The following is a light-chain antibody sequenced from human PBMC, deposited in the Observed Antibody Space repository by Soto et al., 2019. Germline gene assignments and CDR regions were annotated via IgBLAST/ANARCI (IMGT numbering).Light chain of an antibody. CDR1: QSVTSH. CDR2: AAS. Sequence: DIQMTQSPSSLSASVGDRVIITCRASQSVTSHLNWYQQKPGKAPKLLIYAASSLQSGVPSRFSGSGSGTDLTLTISTLQPEDFATYYCQQSYRTPLTFGGGTKVEIK. J-gene: IGKJ4*01. CDR3: QQSYRTPLT. V-gene: IGKV1-39*01.